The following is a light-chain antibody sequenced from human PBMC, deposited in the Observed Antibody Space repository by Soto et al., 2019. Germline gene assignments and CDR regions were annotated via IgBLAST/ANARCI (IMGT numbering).Light chain of an antibody. J-gene: IGLJ2*01. V-gene: IGLV2-8*01. CDR3: SSYAGNNNVV. Sequence: QSVLTQPPSASGSPGQSVTISCTGTSSDVGDYKFVSWYQQHPGKAPKLLVYEVNRRPSGVPDRFSGSKSGNTASLTVSGLQAEDEAEYYCSSYAGNNNVVFGGGTKLTVL. CDR2: EVN. CDR1: SSDVGDYKF.